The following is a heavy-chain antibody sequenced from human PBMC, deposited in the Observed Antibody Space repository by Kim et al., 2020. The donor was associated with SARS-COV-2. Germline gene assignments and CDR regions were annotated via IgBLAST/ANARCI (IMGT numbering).Heavy chain of an antibody. CDR2: IKQDGNQT. J-gene: IGHJ3*02. V-gene: IGHV3-7*01. D-gene: IGHD6-19*01. CDR1: GFTFSSYW. CDR3: ARDGDLYSSGNDAVDI. Sequence: GGSLRLSCAASGFTFSSYWMTWVRQAPGKGLEWVANIKQDGNQTYYVDSVKGRFTISRDNAKNSLYLQMNSLRAEDTAVYYCARDGDLYSSGNDAVDIWGEETMGTASS.